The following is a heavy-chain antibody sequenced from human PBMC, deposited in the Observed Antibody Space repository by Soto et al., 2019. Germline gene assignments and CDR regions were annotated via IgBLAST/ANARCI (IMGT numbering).Heavy chain of an antibody. CDR1: AGYLSSYH. J-gene: IGHJ3*02. CDR2: IYTSGST. CDR3: ARLIAAPGYAFDI. D-gene: IGHD6-13*01. V-gene: IGHV4-4*07. Sequence: PSETLSLTCPVSAGYLSSYHWSCLRPPAWRGLEWIGRIYTSGSTNHNPSLKSRVTMSVDTSKNQFSLTLSSVTAADTAVYYCARLIAAPGYAFDIWGQGTMVTVSS.